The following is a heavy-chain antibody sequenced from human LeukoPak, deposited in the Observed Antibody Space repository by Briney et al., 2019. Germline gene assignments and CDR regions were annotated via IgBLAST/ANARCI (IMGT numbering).Heavy chain of an antibody. V-gene: IGHV3-7*01. CDR2: INQGGSVQ. Sequence: GGSLRLSCAASGFTFRSYWMSWVRQAPGKGLEWVANINQGGSVQYYMDSVKGRFTISRDDAKNSLYVQMNSLRDEDTAVYYRARVEYSGWNLEYWGQGTLVTVSS. CDR1: GFTFRSYW. J-gene: IGHJ4*02. CDR3: ARVEYSGWNLEY. D-gene: IGHD5-12*01.